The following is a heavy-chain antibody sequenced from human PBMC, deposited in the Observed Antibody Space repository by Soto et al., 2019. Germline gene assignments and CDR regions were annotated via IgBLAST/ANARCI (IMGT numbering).Heavy chain of an antibody. CDR2: INHSGST. J-gene: IGHJ6*02. Sequence: PSETLSLTCAVYGGSFSCYYWSWIRQPPGKGLEWIGEINHSGSTNYNPSLKSRVTISVDTSKNQFSLKLSSVTAADTAVYYCARGRGYSYGYVFYYYGMDVWGQGTTVTVYS. D-gene: IGHD5-18*01. CDR3: ARGRGYSYGYVFYYYGMDV. CDR1: GGSFSCYY. V-gene: IGHV4-34*01.